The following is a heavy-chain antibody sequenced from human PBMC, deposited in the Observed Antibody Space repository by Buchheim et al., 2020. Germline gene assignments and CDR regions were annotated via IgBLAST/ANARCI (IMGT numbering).Heavy chain of an antibody. CDR3: ARQDSGAYGY. CDR2: IYPGDSDT. J-gene: IGHJ4*02. V-gene: IGHV5-51*01. Sequence: EVFLVQSGAEVKKPGESLKISCKATGYKFTSYWIAWVRQTPGKGLEWMGIIYPGDSDTTYSPSFQGQFKFSVDTSITTAYLQWGNLKTSDTAIYYCARQDSGAYGYWGQGT. CDR1: GYKFTSYW. D-gene: IGHD1-26*01.